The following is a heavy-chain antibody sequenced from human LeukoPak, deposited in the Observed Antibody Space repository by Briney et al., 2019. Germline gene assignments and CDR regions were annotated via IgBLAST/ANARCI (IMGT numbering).Heavy chain of an antibody. CDR3: ARRIEGYCSSTSCHGRGYNWFDP. Sequence: GESLQISCQGSGYSFTSYWISWVRQMPGKGLEWMGRIDPIDSYTNYSPSFQGHVTISADKSISTAYLQWSSLKASDTAMYYCARRIEGYCSSTSCHGRGYNWFDPWGQGTLVTVSS. CDR1: GYSFTSYW. CDR2: IDPIDSYT. D-gene: IGHD2-2*01. V-gene: IGHV5-10-1*01. J-gene: IGHJ5*02.